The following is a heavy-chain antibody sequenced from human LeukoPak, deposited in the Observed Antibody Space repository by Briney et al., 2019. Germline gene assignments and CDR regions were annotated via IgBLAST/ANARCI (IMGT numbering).Heavy chain of an antibody. J-gene: IGHJ4*02. CDR2: VYAGVST. CDR3: ARQKKDTGGYDWGSDY. V-gene: IGHV4-4*07. D-gene: IGHD3-16*01. CDR1: GASISDYC. Sequence: SETLSLTCTVSGASISDYCWSWVREPAWKGLEWIGRVYAGVSTNYNPSLEGRVTLSVDTSRNQLSLKLNSVTAADTAVYYCARQKKDTGGYDWGSDYWGQGTLVTVSS.